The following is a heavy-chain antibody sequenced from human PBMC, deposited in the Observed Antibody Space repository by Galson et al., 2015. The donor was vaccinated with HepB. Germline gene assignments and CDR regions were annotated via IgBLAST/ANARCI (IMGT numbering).Heavy chain of an antibody. J-gene: IGHJ5*02. CDR1: GFTVSSNY. CDR2: IYSGGST. CDR3: ARGITMVRGMDP. V-gene: IGHV3-66*01. D-gene: IGHD3-10*01. Sequence: SLRLSCAASGFTVSSNYMSWVRQAPGKGLEWVSVIYSGGSTYYADSVKGRFTISRDNSKNTLYLQMNSLRAEDTAVYYCARGITMVRGMDPWGQGTLVTVSS.